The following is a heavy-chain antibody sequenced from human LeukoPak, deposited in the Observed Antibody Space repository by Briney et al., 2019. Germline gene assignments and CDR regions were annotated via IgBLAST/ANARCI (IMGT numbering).Heavy chain of an antibody. CDR2: IGTAGDT. CDR3: ARSPIAADTLADYYYGMDV. CDR1: GFTFSSYD. V-gene: IGHV3-13*01. D-gene: IGHD6-13*01. J-gene: IGHJ6*02. Sequence: PGESLKISCAASGFTFSSYDMHWVRQATGKGLEWVSAIGTAGDTYYPGSVKGRFTISRENAKNSLYLQMNSLRAGDTAVYYCARSPIAADTLADYYYGMDVWGQGTTVTVSS.